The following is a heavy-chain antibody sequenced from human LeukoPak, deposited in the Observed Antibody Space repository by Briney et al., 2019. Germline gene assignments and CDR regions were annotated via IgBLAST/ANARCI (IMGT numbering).Heavy chain of an antibody. CDR1: GFTFSSYA. J-gene: IGHJ4*02. Sequence: GRSLRLSCAASGFTFSSYAMHWVRQAPGKGLEWVAVISHDGSNKYYADSVKGRFTISRDNSKNTLYLQMNSLRAEDTAVYYCARAERGYSGYLYFDYWGQGTLVTVSS. CDR3: ARAERGYSGYLYFDY. V-gene: IGHV3-30*04. D-gene: IGHD5-12*01. CDR2: ISHDGSNK.